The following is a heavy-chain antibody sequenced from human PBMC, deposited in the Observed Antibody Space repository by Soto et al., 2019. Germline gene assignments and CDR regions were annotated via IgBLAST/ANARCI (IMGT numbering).Heavy chain of an antibody. CDR1: GFTFSSYG. J-gene: IGHJ4*02. Sequence: GGSLRLSCAASGFTFSSYGMHWVRQAPGKGLEWVAVIWYDGSNKYYADSVKGRFTISRDNAKNSLYLQMNSLRDEDTAVYYCARDPGYSYGPHDYWGQGTLVTVSS. V-gene: IGHV3-33*01. D-gene: IGHD5-18*01. CDR2: IWYDGSNK. CDR3: ARDPGYSYGPHDY.